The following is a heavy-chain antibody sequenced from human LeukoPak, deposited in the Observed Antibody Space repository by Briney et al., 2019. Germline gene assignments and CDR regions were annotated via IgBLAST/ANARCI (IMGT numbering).Heavy chain of an antibody. CDR2: IWYDGSNE. J-gene: IGHJ6*04. V-gene: IGHV3-33*01. D-gene: IGHD4/OR15-4a*01. CDR1: GFTFSSYG. CDR3: ARDWDYYGASYGMDV. Sequence: GGSLRLSCAASGFTFSSYGMHWVRQAPGKGLEWGSVIWYDGSNEYYADSVKGRFTISRDNSKNTLYLQMNSLRAEDTAVYYCARDWDYYGASYGMDVWGKGTTVTVSS.